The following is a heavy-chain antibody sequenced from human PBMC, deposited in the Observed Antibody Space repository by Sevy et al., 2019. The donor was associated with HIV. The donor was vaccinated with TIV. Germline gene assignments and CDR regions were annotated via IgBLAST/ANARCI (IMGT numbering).Heavy chain of an antibody. CDR2: IIPIFGTA. Sequence: ASVKVSCKASGGTFSSYAISWVRQAPGQGLEWMGGIIPIFGTANYAQKFQGRVTITADESTSTAYMELSSLRSEDTAVYYCARVKLYGSGRPYHFDYWGQGTLVTVSS. CDR1: GGTFSSYA. J-gene: IGHJ4*02. V-gene: IGHV1-69*13. D-gene: IGHD3-10*01. CDR3: ARVKLYGSGRPYHFDY.